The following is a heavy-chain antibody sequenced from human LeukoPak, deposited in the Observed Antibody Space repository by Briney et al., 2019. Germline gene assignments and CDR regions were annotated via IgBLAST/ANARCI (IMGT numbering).Heavy chain of an antibody. J-gene: IGHJ2*01. Sequence: GWSLRLSCAASGFRFSDYYMSWIRQVPGKGLEWISYISSPGSTTYYVDSVKGRFTISRDNAKNSLFLQMNSLRADDTAVYYCASGIQPRLSWFFDLWGRGTLVSVSS. CDR1: GFRFSDYY. V-gene: IGHV3-11*01. CDR3: ASGIQPRLSWFFDL. D-gene: IGHD5-18*01. CDR2: ISSPGSTT.